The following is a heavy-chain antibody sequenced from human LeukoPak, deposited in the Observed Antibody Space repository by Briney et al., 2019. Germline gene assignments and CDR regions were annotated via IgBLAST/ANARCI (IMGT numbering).Heavy chain of an antibody. CDR2: ISSSSSYI. D-gene: IGHD6-19*01. J-gene: IGHJ4*02. CDR1: GFTFSSYS. CDR3: ARAYSSGWYDY. V-gene: IGHV3-21*04. Sequence: GGSLRRSCAASGFTFSSYSMNWVRQAPGKGLEWVSSISSSSSYIYYADSVKGRFTISRDNAKNSLYLQMNSLRAEDTAVYYCARAYSSGWYDYWGQGTLVTVSS.